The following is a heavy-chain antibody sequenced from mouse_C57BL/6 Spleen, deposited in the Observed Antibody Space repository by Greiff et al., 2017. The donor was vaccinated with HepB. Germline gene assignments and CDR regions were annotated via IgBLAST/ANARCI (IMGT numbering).Heavy chain of an antibody. J-gene: IGHJ4*01. CDR1: GFTFSDYY. D-gene: IGHD2-5*01. CDR3: ARDYSNYVGDSYAMDY. Sequence: EVQRVESGGGLVQPGGSLKLSCAASGFTFSDYYMYWVRQTPEKRLEWVAYISNGGGSTYYPDTVKGRFTISRDNAKNTLYLQMSRLKSEDTAMYYCARDYSNYVGDSYAMDYWGQGTSVTVSS. CDR2: ISNGGGST. V-gene: IGHV5-12*01.